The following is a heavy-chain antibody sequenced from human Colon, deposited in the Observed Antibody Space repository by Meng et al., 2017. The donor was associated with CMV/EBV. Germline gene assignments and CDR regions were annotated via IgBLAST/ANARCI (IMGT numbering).Heavy chain of an antibody. CDR3: ARGHDFDY. Sequence: GGSLRLSCAASGFTFDSYSMNWVRQAPGKGLEWVSSLSSSSSYIYYADSVKGRSTISRDNAKSSLYLQLDSLTAEDTAVYYCARGHDFDYWGQGTLVTVSS. V-gene: IGHV3-21*01. CDR2: LSSSSSYI. J-gene: IGHJ4*02. CDR1: GFTFDSYS.